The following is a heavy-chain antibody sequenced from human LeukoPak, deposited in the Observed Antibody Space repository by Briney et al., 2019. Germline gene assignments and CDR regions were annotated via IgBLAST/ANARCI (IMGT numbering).Heavy chain of an antibody. CDR3: AKSAIXFGELSQFDY. Sequence: PGRSLRLSCVASGFRVEDYAMHWVRQVPGKGLEWVSGISWNSGSIGYADSVKGRFTISRDNAKNSLYLQMNSLRAEDTALYYCAKSAIXFGELSQFDYWGQGTLVTVSS. D-gene: IGHD3-10*01. J-gene: IGHJ4*02. V-gene: IGHV3-9*01. CDR1: GFRVEDYA. CDR2: ISWNSGSI.